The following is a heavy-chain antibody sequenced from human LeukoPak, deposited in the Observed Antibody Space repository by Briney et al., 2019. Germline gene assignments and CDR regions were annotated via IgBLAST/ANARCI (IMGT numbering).Heavy chain of an antibody. V-gene: IGHV3-30*02. Sequence: PGGSLRLSCAASGFTFRSYGMHWVRQAPGKGLEWVAFIRYDGSNKYYADSLKGRFTISRDNAKKSLYLQMNSLRAEDTAVYYCARGVDNHDILTGGMDVWGKGTTVTISS. J-gene: IGHJ6*04. D-gene: IGHD3-9*01. CDR2: IRYDGSNK. CDR1: GFTFRSYG. CDR3: ARGVDNHDILTGGMDV.